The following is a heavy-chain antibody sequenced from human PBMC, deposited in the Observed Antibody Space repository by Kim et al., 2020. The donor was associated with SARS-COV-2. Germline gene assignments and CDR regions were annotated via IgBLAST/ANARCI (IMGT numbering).Heavy chain of an antibody. CDR1: GGSFSGYY. V-gene: IGHV4-34*01. D-gene: IGHD2-15*01. CDR3: ARGRRMVVKHFDY. CDR2: INHSGST. Sequence: SETLSLTCAVYGGSFSGYYWSWIRQPPGKGLEWIGEINHSGSTNYNPSLKSRVTISVDTSKNQFSLKLSSVTAADTAVYYCARGRRMVVKHFDYWGQGTLVTVSS. J-gene: IGHJ4*02.